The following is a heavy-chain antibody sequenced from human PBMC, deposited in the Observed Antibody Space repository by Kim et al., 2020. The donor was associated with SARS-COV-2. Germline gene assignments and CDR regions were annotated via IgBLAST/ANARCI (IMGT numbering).Heavy chain of an antibody. V-gene: IGHV4-39*07. CDR3: ARVRVTRLPNVFDY. CDR2: IYYSGST. D-gene: IGHD2-21*02. J-gene: IGHJ4*02. CDR1: GGSISSSSYY. Sequence: SETLSLTCTVSGGSISSSSYYWGWIRQPPGKGPEWIGSIYYSGSTYYNPSLKSRVTISVDTSKNQFSLKLSSVTAADTAVYYCARVRVTRLPNVFDYWGQGTLVTVSS.